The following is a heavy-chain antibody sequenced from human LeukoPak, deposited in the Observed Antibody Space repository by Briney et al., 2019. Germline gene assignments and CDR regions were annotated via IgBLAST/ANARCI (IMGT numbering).Heavy chain of an antibody. Sequence: GESLKISCKGSGYSFTNYWIGWVRQMPGKGLEWVAIIYPGDSDTRYSPSFQGQVTISADKSISTAYLQWSSLKASDTAMFYCARLRGSIVVVMEDYFDYWGQGTLVTVSS. J-gene: IGHJ4*02. V-gene: IGHV5-51*01. CDR1: GYSFTNYW. CDR3: ARLRGSIVVVMEDYFDY. CDR2: IYPGDSDT. D-gene: IGHD3-22*01.